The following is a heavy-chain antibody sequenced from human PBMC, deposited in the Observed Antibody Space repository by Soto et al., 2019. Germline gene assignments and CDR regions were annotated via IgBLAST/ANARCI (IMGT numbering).Heavy chain of an antibody. CDR3: ATHPGGGGY. J-gene: IGHJ4*02. D-gene: IGHD3-10*01. Sequence: EVQLVESGGGLIQPGGSLRLSCAVSGFTVSNNYMSWVRQAPGKGLEGVSVIYSGGYTAYGDSVKGRFTISGDNSKNTLFLKRKRRRAADTAVYSWATHPGGGGYWGQGTLVTVSS. CDR2: IYSGGYT. V-gene: IGHV3-53*01. CDR1: GFTVSNNY.